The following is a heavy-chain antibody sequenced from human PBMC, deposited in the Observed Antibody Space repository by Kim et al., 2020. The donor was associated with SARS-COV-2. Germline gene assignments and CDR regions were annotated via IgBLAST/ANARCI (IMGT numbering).Heavy chain of an antibody. D-gene: IGHD3-22*01. CDR3: ARGSLDSSGYYTFDY. Sequence: SETLSLTCTVSGGSISSGDYYWSWIRQPPGKGLEWIGYIYYSGSTYYNPSLKSRVTISVDTSKNQFSLKLSSVTAADTAVYYCARGSLDSSGYYTFDYWGQGTLVTVSS. V-gene: IGHV4-30-4*01. CDR2: IYYSGST. CDR1: GGSISSGDYY. J-gene: IGHJ4*02.